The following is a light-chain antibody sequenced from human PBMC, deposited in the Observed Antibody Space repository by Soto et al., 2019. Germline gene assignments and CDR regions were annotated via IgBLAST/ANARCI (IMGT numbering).Light chain of an antibody. CDR3: QSNYILPWT. V-gene: IGKV3D-15*01. CDR1: QSVSIH. Sequence: ETVMTQSPGTLSVSLGERATLSCRASQSVSIHLAWYQQKPGQAPRLLIHGASSRATGIPDMISGSGSGTDFTLTINTLQFDDFASYYCQSNYILPWTFGQGTKVDIK. J-gene: IGKJ1*01. CDR2: GAS.